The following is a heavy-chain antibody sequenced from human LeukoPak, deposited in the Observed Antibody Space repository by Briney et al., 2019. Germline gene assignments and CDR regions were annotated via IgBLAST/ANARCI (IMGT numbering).Heavy chain of an antibody. J-gene: IGHJ4*02. Sequence: GGSLRLSCAASGFTFSSYGMHWVRQAPGKGLEWVAVISYDGSQKYVADSMKGRFTISRDNSKSTLYMQMNSLRADDTAVYYCARSADSSWHNFDDWGQGTLVVVSS. V-gene: IGHV3-30*19. CDR2: ISYDGSQK. D-gene: IGHD6-19*01. CDR1: GFTFSSYG. CDR3: ARSADSSWHNFDD.